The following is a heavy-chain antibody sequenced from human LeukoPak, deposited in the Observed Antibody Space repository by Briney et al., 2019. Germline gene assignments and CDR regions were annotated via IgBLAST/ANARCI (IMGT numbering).Heavy chain of an antibody. CDR1: GYTFTSYG. CDR2: ISAYNGNT. Sequence: ASVKVSCKASGYTFTSYGISWVRQAPGQGLEWMGWISAYNGNTNYAQKLQGRVTMTTDTSTSTAYMELRSLRSDDTAVYYCARDLGAAARRCGWFDPWGQGTLVTVSS. V-gene: IGHV1-18*01. CDR3: ARDLGAAARRCGWFDP. J-gene: IGHJ5*02. D-gene: IGHD6-6*01.